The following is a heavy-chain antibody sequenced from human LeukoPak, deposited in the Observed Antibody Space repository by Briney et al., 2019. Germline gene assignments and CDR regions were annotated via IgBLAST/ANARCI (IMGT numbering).Heavy chain of an antibody. D-gene: IGHD1-1*01. CDR2: IYSGGST. CDR1: GLTISNNF. CDR3: AKRYNSEYLAPVQN. Sequence: PGGSLRLSCAASGLTISNNFMGWVRQAPGKGLEWVSLIYSGGSTYSADSVKGRFTISRDNSKNTLYLQMNSLRAEDTAVYYCAKRYNSEYLAPVQNWGQGTLVTVSS. J-gene: IGHJ4*02. V-gene: IGHV3-66*04.